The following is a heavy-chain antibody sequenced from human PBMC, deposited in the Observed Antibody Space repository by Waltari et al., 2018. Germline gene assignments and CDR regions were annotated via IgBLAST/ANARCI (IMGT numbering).Heavy chain of an antibody. V-gene: IGHV3-74*01. J-gene: IGHJ4*02. CDR3: VRGGSYGSMDY. CDR1: GFTFSDYW. D-gene: IGHD5-12*01. Sequence: EVQLVESGGGALQPGGSLSLSCAASGFTFSDYWLYWVRQGPGKGLLWVSRINRDGSTTTYADSVKGRFTISRDNAKNTLDLQMNSVRVEDSAVYFCVRGGSYGSMDYWGQGTLVSVSS. CDR2: INRDGSTT.